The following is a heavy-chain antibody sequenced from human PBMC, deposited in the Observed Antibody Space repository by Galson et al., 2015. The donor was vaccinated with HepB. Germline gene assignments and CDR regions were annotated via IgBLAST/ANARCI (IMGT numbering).Heavy chain of an antibody. V-gene: IGHV1-8*01. CDR1: GYTFTSYD. CDR2: MNPNSGNT. J-gene: IGHJ6*03. D-gene: IGHD3-22*01. Sequence: SVKVSCKASGYTFTSYDINWVRQATGQGLEWMGWMNPNSGNTDYAQKFQGRVTMTRNTSISTAYMELSSLRSEDTAVYYCARERASGYDSSGYYYDYYYYYMDVWGKGTTVTVSS. CDR3: ARERASGYDSSGYYYDYYYYYMDV.